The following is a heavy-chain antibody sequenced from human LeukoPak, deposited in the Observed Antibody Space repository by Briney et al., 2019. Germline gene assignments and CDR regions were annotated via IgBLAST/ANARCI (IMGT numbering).Heavy chain of an antibody. CDR3: ASLSYDSSGYVLF. J-gene: IGHJ4*02. CDR1: GFTFSSYS. CDR2: ISSSSSYI. V-gene: IGHV3-21*01. Sequence: PGGSLRLSCAASGFTFSSYSMNWVRQAPGKGLEWVSSISSSSSYIYYADSVKGRFTISRDNAKNSLYPQMNSLRAEDTAVYYCASLSYDSSGYVLFWGQGTLVTVSS. D-gene: IGHD3-22*01.